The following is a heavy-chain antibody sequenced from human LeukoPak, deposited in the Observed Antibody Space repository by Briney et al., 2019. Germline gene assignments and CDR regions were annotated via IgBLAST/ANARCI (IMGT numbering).Heavy chain of an antibody. CDR2: INSDGTT. J-gene: IGHJ4*02. CDR3: ARDGSLPDY. V-gene: IGHV3-74*01. CDR1: GFTFSSYW. Sequence: GGSLRLSCAASGFTFSSYWMHWVRQVPGKGLVWVSRINSDGTTNYADSVKGRFTISRNNAKNTLYLQMNNLRVEDTAVYYCARDGSLPDYWGQGTLVTVSS.